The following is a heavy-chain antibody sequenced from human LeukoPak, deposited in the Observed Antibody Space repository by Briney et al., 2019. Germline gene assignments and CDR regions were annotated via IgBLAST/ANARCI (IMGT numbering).Heavy chain of an antibody. D-gene: IGHD5-12*01. CDR2: IKQDGTEK. CDR1: GFTFSVYW. Sequence: GGSLRLSCAASGFTFSVYWLGWVRQAPGKGLEWVANIKQDGTEKYYVASVKGRFTISRDNAKNSLYLQMNSLRAEDTAVYYCARDRGSQRGQGTLVTVSS. CDR3: ARDRGSQ. V-gene: IGHV3-7*01. J-gene: IGHJ4*02.